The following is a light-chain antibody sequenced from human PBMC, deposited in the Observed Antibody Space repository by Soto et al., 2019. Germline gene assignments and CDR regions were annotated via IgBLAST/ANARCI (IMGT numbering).Light chain of an antibody. V-gene: IGKV3-15*01. CDR2: RTS. CDR1: QSVSVN. Sequence: EIVMTQSPATLSVSPGGSATLSCRASQSVSVNLAWYQQRPGQAPRLLIYRTSTRATGIPARFSGSGFGTEFTLTIGNLQSEDFAVYYCQQDYSWPITFGGGTKVDIK. CDR3: QQDYSWPIT. J-gene: IGKJ4*01.